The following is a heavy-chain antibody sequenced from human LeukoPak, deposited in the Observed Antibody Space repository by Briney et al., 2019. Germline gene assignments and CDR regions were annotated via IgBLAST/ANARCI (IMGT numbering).Heavy chain of an antibody. J-gene: IGHJ4*02. CDR3: AHSSGYYWSVGYFDY. CDR1: GFTFSSYW. D-gene: IGHD3-22*01. Sequence: GGSLRLSCAASGFTFSSYWMNWARQAPGKGLEWVASINHNGNVNYYVDSVKGRFTISRDNSKNTLYLQMNSLRAEDTAVYYCAHSSGYYWSVGYFDYWGQGTLVTVSS. V-gene: IGHV3-7*01. CDR2: INHNGNVN.